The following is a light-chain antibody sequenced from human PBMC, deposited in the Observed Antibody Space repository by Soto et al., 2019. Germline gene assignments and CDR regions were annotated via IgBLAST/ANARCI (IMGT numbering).Light chain of an antibody. CDR2: GAA. CDR3: QMYNSFSSWT. Sequence: EIVMTQSPAILSVSPGERATLSCRANQSISSNLAWYQQKPGQAPRLLIYGAATRATGIPARFSGSGSGTDFTLTINSLQSEDFAVYYCQMYNSFSSWTFGLGTKVDIK. V-gene: IGKV3-15*01. CDR1: QSISSN. J-gene: IGKJ1*01.